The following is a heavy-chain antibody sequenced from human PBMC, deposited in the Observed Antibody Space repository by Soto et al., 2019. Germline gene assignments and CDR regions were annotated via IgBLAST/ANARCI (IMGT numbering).Heavy chain of an antibody. Sequence: SETLALTCTVSGGSISSYYWSWIRQPPGKGLEWIGYIYYSGSTNYNPSLKSRATISVDTSKNQFSLKLSSVTAADTAVYYCARANYDFWSGPTGYYFDYWGQGTLVTVSS. CDR1: GGSISSYY. V-gene: IGHV4-59*01. CDR2: IYYSGST. D-gene: IGHD3-3*01. J-gene: IGHJ4*02. CDR3: ARANYDFWSGPTGYYFDY.